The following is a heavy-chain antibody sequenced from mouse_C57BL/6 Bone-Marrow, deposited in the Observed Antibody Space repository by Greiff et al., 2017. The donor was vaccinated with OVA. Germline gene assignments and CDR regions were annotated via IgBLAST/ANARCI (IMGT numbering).Heavy chain of an antibody. CDR1: GYAFSSYW. Sequence: VQLQQSGAELVKPGASVKISCKASGYAFSSYWMNWVKQRPGKGLEWIGQIYPGDGDTNYNGKFKGKATLTADKSSSTAYMQLSSLTSEDSAVYFCARFNDGYFYYAMDYWGQGTSVTVSS. CDR3: ARFNDGYFYYAMDY. V-gene: IGHV1-80*01. D-gene: IGHD2-3*01. CDR2: IYPGDGDT. J-gene: IGHJ4*01.